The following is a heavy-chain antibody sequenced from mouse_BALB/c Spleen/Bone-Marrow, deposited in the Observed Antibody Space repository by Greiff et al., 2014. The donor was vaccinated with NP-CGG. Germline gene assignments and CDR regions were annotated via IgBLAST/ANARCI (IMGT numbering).Heavy chain of an antibody. Sequence: VHVKQSGADLVKPGASVKLSCTASGFNIKDTYMHWVKQRPEQGLEWIGRIDPANGNTKYDPKFQGKATITADTSSNTAYLQLSSLTSEDTAVYYCARGDYYGGSFFAHWGQGTLVTVSA. CDR1: GFNIKDTY. CDR3: ARGDYYGGSFFAH. J-gene: IGHJ3*01. D-gene: IGHD1-1*01. V-gene: IGHV14-3*02. CDR2: IDPANGNT.